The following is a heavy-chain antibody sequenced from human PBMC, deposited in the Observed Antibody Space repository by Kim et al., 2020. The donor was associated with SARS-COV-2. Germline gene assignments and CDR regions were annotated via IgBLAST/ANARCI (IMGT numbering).Heavy chain of an antibody. J-gene: IGHJ4*02. V-gene: IGHV1-18*01. D-gene: IGHD2-2*01. Sequence: ASVKVSCKASGYTFTSYGISWVRQAPGQGLEWMGWISAYNGNTNYAQKLQGRVTMTTDTSTSTAYRELRSLRADDTAGYYCAGEDCCSSTSCYFYNPCDYWDPGTLVTV. CDR3: AGEDCCSSTSCYFYNPCDY. CDR2: ISAYNGNT. CDR1: GYTFTSYG.